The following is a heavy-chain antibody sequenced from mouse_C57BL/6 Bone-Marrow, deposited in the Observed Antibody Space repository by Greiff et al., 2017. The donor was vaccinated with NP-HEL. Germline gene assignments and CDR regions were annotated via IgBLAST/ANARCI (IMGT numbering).Heavy chain of an antibody. D-gene: IGHD2-1*01. J-gene: IGHJ2*01. CDR3: AHYGNYYFDY. CDR1: GFNITDYY. Sequence: EVKLVESGAELVKPGASVTLSCTASGFNITDYYMHWLKQRTEQGLEWIGRIDPEDGETKYAPKFQGKATITADTSSNTAYLQLSSLTSEDTAVYYCAHYGNYYFDYWGQGTTLTVSS. V-gene: IGHV14-2*01. CDR2: IDPEDGET.